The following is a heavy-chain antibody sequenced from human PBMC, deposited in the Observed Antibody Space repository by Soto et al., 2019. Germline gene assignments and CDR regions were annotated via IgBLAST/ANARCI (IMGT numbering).Heavy chain of an antibody. CDR1: GFTFSSYG. V-gene: IGHV3-33*01. CDR2: IWYDGSNK. Sequence: SGGSLRLSCAASGFTFSSYGMHWVRQAPGKGLEWVAVIWYDGSNKYYADSVKGRFTISRDNSKNTLYLKMNSLRAEDTAAYYCASSGDSSGCGYWGQGTLVTVSS. D-gene: IGHD6-19*01. CDR3: ASSGDSSGCGY. J-gene: IGHJ4*02.